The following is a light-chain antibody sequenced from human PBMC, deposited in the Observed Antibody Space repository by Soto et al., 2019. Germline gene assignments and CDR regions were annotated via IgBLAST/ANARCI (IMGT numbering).Light chain of an antibody. V-gene: IGKV3-11*01. CDR2: DAS. CDR3: QQRTNWPLT. CDR1: QSVTTF. Sequence: EIVLTQSPVTLSLSPGERATLSCRASQSVTTFLAWYQQKPGQAPRLLIYDASKRATGIPARFSGSGSGTDFTLTISSLEPEDFAVYYCQQRTNWPLTFGAGTKVEIK. J-gene: IGKJ4*01.